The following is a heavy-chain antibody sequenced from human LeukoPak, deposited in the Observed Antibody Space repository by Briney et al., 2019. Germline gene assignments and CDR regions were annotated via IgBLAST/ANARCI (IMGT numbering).Heavy chain of an antibody. CDR2: IFPKSGAT. CDR3: ASSQVGATLRD. D-gene: IGHD1-26*01. Sequence: ASVKVSCKASGYTFTDSYIHWVRQAPGQGLEWVGWIFPKSGATNYAKKFQVRVTMTRDTSISTAYMELSRLRYDDTAVYYCASSQVGATLRDWGQGALVTVSS. J-gene: IGHJ4*02. CDR1: GYTFTDSY. V-gene: IGHV1-2*02.